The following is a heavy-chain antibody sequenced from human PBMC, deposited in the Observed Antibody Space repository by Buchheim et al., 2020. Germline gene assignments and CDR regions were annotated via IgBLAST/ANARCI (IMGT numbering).Heavy chain of an antibody. CDR3: ARAGVVVPAAIQRKDYYYGMDV. Sequence: QVQLVQSGAEVKKPGASVKVSCKASGYTFTGYYMHWVRQAPGQGLEWMGWINPNSGGTNYAQKFQGWVTMTRDTSISTAYMELSRLRSDDTAVYYCARAGVVVPAAIQRKDYYYGMDVWGQGTT. CDR2: INPNSGGT. D-gene: IGHD2-2*02. CDR1: GYTFTGYY. V-gene: IGHV1-2*04. J-gene: IGHJ6*02.